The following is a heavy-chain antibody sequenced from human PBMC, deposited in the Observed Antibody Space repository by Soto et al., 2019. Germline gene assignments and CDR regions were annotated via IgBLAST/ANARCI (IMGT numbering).Heavy chain of an antibody. D-gene: IGHD6-19*01. CDR1: GFSLTTTGVG. V-gene: IGHV2-5*02. Sequence: QITLKESGPSLVKPTQTLTLTCTFSGFSLTTTGVGVVWIRQPPGKALEWLAPIYWDDDKHYSPSLRSRLTVTKDTTKTQVVLTLTNVDPADTGTYFCAHVGGLVQWLYRLDHWGQGALVTVSS. CDR2: IYWDDDK. CDR3: AHVGGLVQWLYRLDH. J-gene: IGHJ4*02.